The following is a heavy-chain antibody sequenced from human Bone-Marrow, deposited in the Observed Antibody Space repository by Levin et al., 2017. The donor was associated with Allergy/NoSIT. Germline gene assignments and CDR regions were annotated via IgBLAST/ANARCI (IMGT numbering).Heavy chain of an antibody. CDR1: GVSITSSEW. CDR3: ARHEPGTRSQDY. J-gene: IGHJ4*02. D-gene: IGHD1-14*01. V-gene: IGHV4-4*02. CDR2: IHHVGNT. Sequence: SETLSLTCAVPGVSITSSEWWSWIRQPPGKGLEWIGEIHHVGNTNYNPTLKSRVIMSVDKSKNEFSLKLMLVTAADTALYYCARHEPGTRSQDYWGRGTLVTVS.